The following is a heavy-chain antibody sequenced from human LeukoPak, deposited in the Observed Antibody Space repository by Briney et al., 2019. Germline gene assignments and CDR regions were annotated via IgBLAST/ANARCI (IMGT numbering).Heavy chain of an antibody. CDR3: ARGDVRVPAANRQQQLVPCAFDI. Sequence: SETLSLTCTVSGGSISSYYWSWIRQPPGKGLEWIGYIYYSGSTNYNPSLKSRVTISVDTSKNQFSLKLSSVTAADTAVYYCARGDVRVPAANRQQQLVPCAFDIWGQGTMVTVSS. CDR1: GGSISSYY. V-gene: IGHV4-59*01. CDR2: IYYSGST. J-gene: IGHJ3*02. D-gene: IGHD6-13*01.